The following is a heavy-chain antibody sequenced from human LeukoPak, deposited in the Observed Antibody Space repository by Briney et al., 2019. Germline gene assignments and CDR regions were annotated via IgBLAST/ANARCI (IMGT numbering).Heavy chain of an antibody. V-gene: IGHV1-46*01. D-gene: IGHD6-6*01. CDR2: INPSGGST. CDR1: GYTFTNYY. Sequence: ASVKVSCKASGYTFTNYYMHWVRQAPGQGLEWMGLINPSGGSTSYAEKFQGRVIMTRDMSTTTDYMELSSLRSDDTAVYYCARVKGVAARQPQYFDYWGQGTLVTVSS. J-gene: IGHJ4*02. CDR3: ARVKGVAARQPQYFDY.